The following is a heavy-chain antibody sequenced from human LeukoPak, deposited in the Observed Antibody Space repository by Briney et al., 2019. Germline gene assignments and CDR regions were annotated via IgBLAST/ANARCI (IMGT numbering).Heavy chain of an antibody. D-gene: IGHD3-22*01. V-gene: IGHV1-18*01. CDR2: ISAYNGNT. Sequence: ASVKVSCTASGYTFTSYGISWVRQAPGQGLEWMGWISAYNGNTNYAQKLQGRVTMTTDTSTSTAYMELRSLRSDDTAVYYCAREGYYYDSSGYYWFDPWGQGTLVTVSS. CDR1: GYTFTSYG. CDR3: AREGYYYDSSGYYWFDP. J-gene: IGHJ5*02.